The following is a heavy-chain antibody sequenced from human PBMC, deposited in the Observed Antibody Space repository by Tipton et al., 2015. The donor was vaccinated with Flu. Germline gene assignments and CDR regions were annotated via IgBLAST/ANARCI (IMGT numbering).Heavy chain of an antibody. CDR3: ARRDYTNYVSDPKSWFDP. J-gene: IGHJ5*02. CDR1: GDSISSDYH. D-gene: IGHD4-11*01. V-gene: IGHV4-38-2*02. CDR2: VSRSGST. Sequence: LRLSCTVSGDSISSDYHWGWIRQFPGKGLEWIGTVSRSGSTIYNPSLKSRLTISIDRSKNQFSLNLKSVTAADMAVYYCARRDYTNYVSDPKSWFDPWGQGTLVAVSS.